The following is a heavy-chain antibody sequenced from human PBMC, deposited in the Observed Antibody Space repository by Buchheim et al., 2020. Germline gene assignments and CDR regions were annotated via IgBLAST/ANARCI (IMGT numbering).Heavy chain of an antibody. CDR2: IYYSGST. V-gene: IGHV4-39*01. CDR1: GGSISSSSYY. J-gene: IGHJ4*02. CDR3: ARYSAMVRGTSYFDY. Sequence: QLQLQESGPGLVKPSETLSLTCTVSGGSISSSSYYWGWIRQPPGKGLEWIGSIYYSGSTYYNPSLKSRVTISVDTSKNQFSLKLSSVTAADTAVYYCARYSAMVRGTSYFDYWGQGTL. D-gene: IGHD3-10*01.